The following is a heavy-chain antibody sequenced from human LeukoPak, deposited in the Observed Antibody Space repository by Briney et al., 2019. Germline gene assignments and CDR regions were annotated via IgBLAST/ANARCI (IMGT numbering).Heavy chain of an antibody. D-gene: IGHD6-13*01. CDR2: ISSGGDGT. V-gene: IGHV3-23*01. J-gene: IGHJ4*02. CDR1: GFTFSSYA. CDR3: AKVPGYSSIFDY. Sequence: GGSLRLSCAASGFTFSSYAMSWVRQAPGKGLEWVSAISSGGDGTYYADSVKGRFTISRDNSKNTLYLQMNSPRAEDTAVYYCAKVPGYSSIFDYWGQGTLVTVSS.